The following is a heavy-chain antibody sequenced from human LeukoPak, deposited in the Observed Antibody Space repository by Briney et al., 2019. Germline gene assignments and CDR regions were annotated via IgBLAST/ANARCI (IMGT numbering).Heavy chain of an antibody. V-gene: IGHV4-59*01. CDR3: ARDRGYSYGYDFDY. J-gene: IGHJ4*02. Sequence: SETLSLTCTVSGGSISSYCWSWIRQPPGKGLEWIGYIYYSGSTNYNPSLKSRVTISVDTSKNQFSLKLSSVTAADTAVYYCARDRGYSYGYDFDYWGQGTLVTVSS. CDR2: IYYSGST. D-gene: IGHD5-18*01. CDR1: GGSISSYC.